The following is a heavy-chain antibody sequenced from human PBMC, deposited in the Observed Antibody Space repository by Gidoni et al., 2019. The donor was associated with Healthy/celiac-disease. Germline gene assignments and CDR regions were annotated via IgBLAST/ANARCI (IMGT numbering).Heavy chain of an antibody. J-gene: IGHJ4*02. CDR3: ARVPPPYVWGSYRPYFDY. D-gene: IGHD3-16*02. Sequence: QVQLQQWGAGLLKPSETLSLTCAVYGGSFSGYYWSWIRQPPGKGLEWIGEINHSGSTNYNPSLKSRVTISVDTSKNQFSLKLSSVTAADTAVYYCARVPPPYVWGSYRPYFDYWGQGTLVTVSS. CDR1: GGSFSGYY. V-gene: IGHV4-34*01. CDR2: INHSGST.